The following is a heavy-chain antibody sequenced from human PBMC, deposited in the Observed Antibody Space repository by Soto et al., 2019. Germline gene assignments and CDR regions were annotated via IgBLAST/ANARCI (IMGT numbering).Heavy chain of an antibody. D-gene: IGHD3-3*01. CDR2: ITGSSSTR. CDR1: GFTFSTSS. CDR3: ARDDYDLWSGPGDY. J-gene: IGHJ4*02. Sequence: EVQLVESGGGLVQPGGSLRLSCAASGFTFSTSSMIWVRQAPGKGLEWVSYITGSSSTRHYADSVKGRFTISRDNAKTSLYLQMNRLRDEDTAVYYCARDDYDLWSGPGDYWGQGTLVTVSS. V-gene: IGHV3-48*02.